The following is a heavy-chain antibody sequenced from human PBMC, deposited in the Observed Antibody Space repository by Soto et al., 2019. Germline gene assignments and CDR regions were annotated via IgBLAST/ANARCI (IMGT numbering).Heavy chain of an antibody. CDR3: ATEIDWLHAFDF. Sequence: QVRLVEFGGGVVQPGNSLRLSCAASGFTFSTYGMHWVRQAPGKGLEWVAHIWHDGSNTYYIDSVKGRFTISRDNSKNTIFLQVDSLRAEDPAVYFCATEIDWLHAFDFWGQGTMVTVSS. V-gene: IGHV3-33*01. J-gene: IGHJ3*01. D-gene: IGHD3-9*01. CDR1: GFTFSTYG. CDR2: IWHDGSNT.